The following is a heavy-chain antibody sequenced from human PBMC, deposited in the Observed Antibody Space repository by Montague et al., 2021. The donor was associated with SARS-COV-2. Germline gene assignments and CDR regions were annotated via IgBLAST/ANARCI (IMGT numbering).Heavy chain of an antibody. V-gene: IGHV4-61*02. Sequence: TLSLTCTVSGASINSGSYYWNWIRQPAGKGLEWIGRIYTNGGATYNPSLKSRVTISLDTSKNQFSLTLTSVTAADTAVYYCASEPPGFWGQGTLVAVSS. CDR1: GASINSGSYY. CDR3: ASEPPGF. J-gene: IGHJ4*02. CDR2: IYTNGGA.